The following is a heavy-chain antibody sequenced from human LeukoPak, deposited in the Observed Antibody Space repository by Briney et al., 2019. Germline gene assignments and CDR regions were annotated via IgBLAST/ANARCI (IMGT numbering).Heavy chain of an antibody. CDR2: IIPIFGTT. Sequence: ASVKVSCKASGGTFSNNAISWVRQAPGQGLERMGGIIPIFGTTNYAQKFQGRVTVTADKSMSTAYMELSSLTSEDTAVYYCARRYCTNGVCYDDRGAFDIWGQGTLVTVSS. J-gene: IGHJ3*02. CDR3: ARRYCTNGVCYDDRGAFDI. D-gene: IGHD2-8*01. V-gene: IGHV1-69*06. CDR1: GGTFSNNA.